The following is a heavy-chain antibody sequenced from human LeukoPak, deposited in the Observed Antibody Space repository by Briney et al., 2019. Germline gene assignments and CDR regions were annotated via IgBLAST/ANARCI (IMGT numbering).Heavy chain of an antibody. J-gene: IGHJ6*03. D-gene: IGHD4-23*01. Sequence: ASVKVSCKASGYTFTSYGISWVRQAPGQGLEWMGWISAYNGNTNYAQKLQGRVTMTTDTSTSTAYMELRSLRSDDTAVYYCARYTTVVTLYNYYYYMDVWGKGTTVTVSS. CDR3: ARYTTVVTLYNYYYYMDV. CDR1: GYTFTSYG. CDR2: ISAYNGNT. V-gene: IGHV1-18*01.